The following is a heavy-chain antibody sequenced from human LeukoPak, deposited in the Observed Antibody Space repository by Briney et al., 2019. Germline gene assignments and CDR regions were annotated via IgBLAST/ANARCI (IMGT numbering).Heavy chain of an antibody. CDR2: ISGSAGST. V-gene: IGHV3-23*01. CDR3: AKGDCSNGVCYRAALDYFDY. CDR1: GFTFSSYG. J-gene: IGHJ4*02. D-gene: IGHD2-8*01. Sequence: PGRSLRLSCAASGFTFSSYGMHWVRQAPGKGLEWVSGISGSAGSTYYADSVKGRFTISRDNSKSTVYLQMNSLRAEDTAVYYCAKGDCSNGVCYRAALDYFDYWGQGTLVTVSS.